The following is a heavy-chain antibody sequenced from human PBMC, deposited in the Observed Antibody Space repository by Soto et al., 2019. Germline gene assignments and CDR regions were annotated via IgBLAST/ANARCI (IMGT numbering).Heavy chain of an antibody. J-gene: IGHJ4*02. CDR3: ATGVLPPDY. Sequence: EVQLVESGGGLVKPGGSLRLSCAASGFTFNNAWMNWVRQATGKGLEWVGRIKSRIDGETTDYAAPVQGRFTISRDDSKNTLDLQMNNLKTEDTAVYYCATGVLPPDYWGQGTLVTVSS. CDR2: IKSRIDGETT. D-gene: IGHD2-2*01. CDR1: GFTFNNAW. V-gene: IGHV3-15*01.